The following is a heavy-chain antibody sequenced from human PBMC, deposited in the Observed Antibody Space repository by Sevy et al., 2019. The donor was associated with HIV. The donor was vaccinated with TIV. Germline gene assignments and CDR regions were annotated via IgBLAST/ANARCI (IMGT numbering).Heavy chain of an antibody. Sequence: GGSLRLSCAASGFTFSTYWMNWVRQAPGKGLVWVSRINSDESIEGGSTRYADSVKGRFTISRDNAKNALYLQMNSLRAKDTAVYYCARGAGNSEWGYYLDYWGQGTLVTVSS. D-gene: IGHD6-13*01. CDR3: ARGAGNSEWGYYLDY. CDR1: GFTFSTYW. J-gene: IGHJ4*02. CDR2: INSDESIEGGST. V-gene: IGHV3-74*01.